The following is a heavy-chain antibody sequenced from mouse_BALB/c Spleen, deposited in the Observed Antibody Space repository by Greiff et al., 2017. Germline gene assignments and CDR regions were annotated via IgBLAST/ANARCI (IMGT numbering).Heavy chain of an antibody. CDR1: GFSLTDYG. CDR2: IWGGGST. V-gene: IGHV2-6-5*01. CDR3: AKHPIYYYGSSHAMDY. J-gene: IGHJ4*01. D-gene: IGHD1-1*01. Sequence: VKLMESGPGLVAPSQSLSITCTVSGFSLTDYGVSWIRQPPGKGLEWLGVIWGGGSTYYNSALKSRLSISKDNSKSQVFLKMNSLQTDDTAMYYCAKHPIYYYGSSHAMDYWGQGTSVTVSS.